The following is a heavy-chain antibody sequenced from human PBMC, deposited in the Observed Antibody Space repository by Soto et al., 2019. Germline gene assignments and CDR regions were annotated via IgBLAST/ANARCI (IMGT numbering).Heavy chain of an antibody. J-gene: IGHJ4*02. Sequence: QVQLVQSGAEVKKPGASVKVSCKASGYTFTSYAMHWVRQAPGQRLEWMGWINAGNGNTKYSQKFQGRVTITRDTSSSTAYMELSSLRSEDTAVYYCARGVGLYSGYDYWGQGTLVTVSS. CDR3: ARGVGLYSGYDY. CDR1: GYTFTSYA. D-gene: IGHD5-12*01. V-gene: IGHV1-3*01. CDR2: INAGNGNT.